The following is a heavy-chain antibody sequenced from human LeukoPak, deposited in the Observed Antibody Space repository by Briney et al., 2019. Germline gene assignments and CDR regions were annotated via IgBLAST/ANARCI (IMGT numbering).Heavy chain of an antibody. D-gene: IGHD6-19*01. CDR2: IYYSGST. CDR3: ARFRWGAVAGD. CDR1: GGSISSYY. V-gene: IGHV4-59*01. Sequence: SETLSLTCTVSGGSISSYYWSWIRQPPGKGLEWIGYIYYSGSTNYNPSLKSRVTISVDTSKNQFSLKLSSVTAADTAVYYCARFRWGAVAGDWGQGTLVTVSS. J-gene: IGHJ4*02.